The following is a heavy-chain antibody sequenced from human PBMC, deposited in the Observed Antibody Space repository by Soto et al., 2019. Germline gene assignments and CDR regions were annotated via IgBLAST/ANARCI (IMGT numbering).Heavy chain of an antibody. D-gene: IGHD6-19*01. CDR2: ICYSGST. J-gene: IGHJ4*02. CDR1: GGSISNSSYY. V-gene: IGHV4-39*07. CDR3: AREYSSGWYSLGNYFDY. Sequence: SETLSLTCTVSGGSISNSSYYWGWIRQPPGKGLEWIGSICYSGSTYYNPSLKSRVTISVDTSKNQFSLKLSSVTAADTAAYYCAREYSSGWYSLGNYFDYWGQGILVTVSS.